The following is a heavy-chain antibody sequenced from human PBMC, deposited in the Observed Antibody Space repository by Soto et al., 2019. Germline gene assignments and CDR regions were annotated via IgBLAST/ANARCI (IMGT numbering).Heavy chain of an antibody. CDR2: ISGSGGST. J-gene: IGHJ4*02. V-gene: IGHV3-23*01. D-gene: IGHD5-12*01. Sequence: HAPGKGLEWVSAISGSGGSTYYADSVKGRFTISRDNSKNTLYLQMNSLRAEDTAVYYCAKHIVAPTWFDYWGQGTLVTVSS. CDR3: AKHIVAPTWFDY.